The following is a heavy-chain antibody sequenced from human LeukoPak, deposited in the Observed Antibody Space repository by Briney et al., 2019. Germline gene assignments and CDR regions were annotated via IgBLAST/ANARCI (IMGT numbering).Heavy chain of an antibody. J-gene: IGHJ4*02. CDR1: GGSISRSSYY. CDR2: IYYSGST. CDR3: ARQAAQTYDY. Sequence: SETLSLTCTVSGGSISRSSYYWGWIRQPPGKGLEYIGNIYYSGSTDYNPSLKSRVTISVDMSRDQFSLKLSSVTAADTAVYYCARQAAQTYDYWGQGTLVTVSS. V-gene: IGHV4-39*01.